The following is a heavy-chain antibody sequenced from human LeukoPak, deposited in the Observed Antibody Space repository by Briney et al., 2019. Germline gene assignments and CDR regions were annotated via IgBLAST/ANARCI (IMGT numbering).Heavy chain of an antibody. CDR1: GFTFSSYD. D-gene: IGHD6-25*01. V-gene: IGHV3-30*03. CDR2: ISYDGSNK. Sequence: PGGSLRLSCAASGFTFSSYDIYWVRQAPGKGLEWVATISYDGSNKYYGDSVKGRFTISRDNSKNTLYLQMNSLRAEDTAVYYCARDGLAAATLHWCFDLWGRGTLVTVSS. J-gene: IGHJ2*01. CDR3: ARDGLAAATLHWCFDL.